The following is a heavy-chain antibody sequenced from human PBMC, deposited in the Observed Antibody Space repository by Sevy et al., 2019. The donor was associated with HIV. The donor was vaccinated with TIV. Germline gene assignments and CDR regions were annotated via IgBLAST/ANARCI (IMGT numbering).Heavy chain of an antibody. D-gene: IGHD2-15*01. CDR3: ARDNHCSGGSCCGRREYCFDY. V-gene: IGHV3-11*01. Sequence: GGSLRLSCAASGFTFSNYYMSWIRQAPGKGLEWVSYISSSGSTIYYADSVKGRFTISRDNAKNSLYLQMNSLRAEDTAVYYCARDNHCSGGSCCGRREYCFDYWGQGTLVTVSS. CDR1: GFTFSNYY. CDR2: ISSSGSTI. J-gene: IGHJ4*02.